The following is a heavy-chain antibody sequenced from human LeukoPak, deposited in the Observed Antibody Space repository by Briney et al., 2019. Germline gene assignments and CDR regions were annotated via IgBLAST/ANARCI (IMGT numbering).Heavy chain of an antibody. Sequence: HAGGSLRLSCAASGFTFSSYAMSWVRQAPGKGLEWVSAISGSGGSTYYADSVKGRFTIFRDNSKNTLYLQMNSLRAEDTAVYYCAKYGSGSYYNVAHFDYWGQGTLVTVSS. CDR1: GFTFSSYA. V-gene: IGHV3-23*01. J-gene: IGHJ4*02. CDR3: AKYGSGSYYNVAHFDY. D-gene: IGHD3-10*01. CDR2: ISGSGGST.